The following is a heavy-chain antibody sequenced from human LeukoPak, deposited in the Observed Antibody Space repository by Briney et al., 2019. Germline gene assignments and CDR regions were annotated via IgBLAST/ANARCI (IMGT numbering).Heavy chain of an antibody. CDR3: ARDPSNSAFKGMQGGDY. CDR2: IYYTGIT. Sequence: SETLSLTCTVSGGSIGSSSFYWGWIRQPPGKGLEWICSIYYTGITSYNPSLKSRVPISVDTSKNQFSLKVSSVTAADTAVYYCARDPSNSAFKGMQGGDYWGQGTLVTVSS. V-gene: IGHV4-39*07. CDR1: GGSIGSSSFY. D-gene: IGHD3-16*01. J-gene: IGHJ4*02.